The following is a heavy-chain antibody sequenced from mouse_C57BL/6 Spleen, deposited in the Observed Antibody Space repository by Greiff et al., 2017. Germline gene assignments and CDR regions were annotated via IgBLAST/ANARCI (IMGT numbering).Heavy chain of an antibody. CDR3: ASRDSSGYVEGYFDY. Sequence: EVQLQQSGAELVKPGASVKLSCTASGFNIKDYYMHWVKQRTEQGLEWIGRIDPEDGETKYAPKFQGKATITADTSSNTAYRQLSSLTSEDTAVYYCASRDSSGYVEGYFDYWGQGTTLTVSS. V-gene: IGHV14-2*01. CDR2: IDPEDGET. D-gene: IGHD3-2*02. CDR1: GFNIKDYY. J-gene: IGHJ2*01.